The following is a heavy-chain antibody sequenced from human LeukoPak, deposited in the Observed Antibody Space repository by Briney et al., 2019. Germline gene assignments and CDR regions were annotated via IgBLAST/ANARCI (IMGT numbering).Heavy chain of an antibody. CDR2: IYYSGST. CDR1: GGSISSYY. Sequence: PSETLSLTCTVSGGSISSYYWSWIRQPPGKGLEWIGYIYYSGSTNYNPSLKSRVTISVDTSKNQFSLKLSSVTAADTAVYYCARGLSITGTTGWFDPWGQGTLVTVSS. J-gene: IGHJ5*02. CDR3: ARGLSITGTTGWFDP. D-gene: IGHD1-20*01. V-gene: IGHV4-59*01.